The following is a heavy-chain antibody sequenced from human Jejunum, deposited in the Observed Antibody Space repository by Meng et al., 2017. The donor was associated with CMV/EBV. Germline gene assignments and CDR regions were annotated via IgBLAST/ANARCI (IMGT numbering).Heavy chain of an antibody. CDR1: FTFTSYW. J-gene: IGHJ4*02. CDR3: ARDFHTAGYSSSGDDFDY. D-gene: IGHD6-6*01. Sequence: FTFTSYWFHWVRQAPGKGLVGVSRINPDGTTISYADSVKGRFTISRDNAKNTLYLQMNSLRAEDTAVYYCARDFHTAGYSSSGDDFDYCGQGTLVTVSS. V-gene: IGHV3-74*01. CDR2: INPDGTTI.